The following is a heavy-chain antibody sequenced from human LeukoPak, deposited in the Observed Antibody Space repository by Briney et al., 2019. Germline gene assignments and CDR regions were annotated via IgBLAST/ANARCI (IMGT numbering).Heavy chain of an antibody. CDR1: GGSISSGSYY. CDR2: IYTSGST. Sequence: SETLSLTCTVSGGSISSGSYYWSWIRQPAGKGLEWIGRIYTSGSTNYNPSLKSRVTISVDTSKNQFSLKLSSVTAADTAVYYCVGGQGYCSSTSCYYMDVWGKGTTVTVSS. D-gene: IGHD2-2*01. J-gene: IGHJ6*03. CDR3: VGGQGYCSSTSCYYMDV. V-gene: IGHV4-61*02.